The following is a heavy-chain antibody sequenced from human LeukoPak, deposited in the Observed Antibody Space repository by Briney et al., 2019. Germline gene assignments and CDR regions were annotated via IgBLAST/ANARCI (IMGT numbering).Heavy chain of an antibody. CDR2: ISSSSSTI. Sequence: AGGSLRLSCAASGFTFSSYSMNWVRQAPGKGLEWVSYISSSSSTIYYADSVKGRFTISRGNAKNSLYLQMNSLRAEDTAVYYCARGELIFDYWGQGTLVTVSS. V-gene: IGHV3-48*01. CDR1: GFTFSSYS. CDR3: ARGELIFDY. D-gene: IGHD1-26*01. J-gene: IGHJ4*02.